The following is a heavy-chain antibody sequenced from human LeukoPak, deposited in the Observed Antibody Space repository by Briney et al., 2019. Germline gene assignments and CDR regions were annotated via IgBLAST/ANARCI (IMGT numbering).Heavy chain of an antibody. CDR2: IYYSGST. CDR1: GGSISSSSYY. CDR3: ARDADWSFFDY. J-gene: IGHJ4*02. V-gene: IGHV4-39*07. Sequence: SETLSLTCTVSGGSISSSSYYWGWIRQPPGKGLEWIGSIYYSGSTYYNPSLKSRVTISVDTSKNQFSLKLSSVTAADTAVYYCARDADWSFFDYWGQGTLVTVSS. D-gene: IGHD3-9*01.